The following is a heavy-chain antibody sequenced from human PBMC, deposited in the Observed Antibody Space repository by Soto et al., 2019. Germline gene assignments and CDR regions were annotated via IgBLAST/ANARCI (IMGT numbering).Heavy chain of an antibody. CDR1: GFTFSASA. V-gene: IGHV3-73*02. J-gene: IGHJ3*02. Sequence: EVQLVESGGGLVQPGGSLKLSCAAAGFTFSASAMHWVRQASGKGLEWVGRIRSKINSDAIAYAASVKGRFIISRDDSKKTAYLQMNRLISEDTARYYCVRYCSGGSCPDAFDIWGQGTMVTVSS. D-gene: IGHD2-15*01. CDR2: IRSKINSDAI. CDR3: VRYCSGGSCPDAFDI.